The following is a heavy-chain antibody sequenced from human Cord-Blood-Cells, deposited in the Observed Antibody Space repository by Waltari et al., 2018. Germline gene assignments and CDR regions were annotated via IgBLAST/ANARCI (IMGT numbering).Heavy chain of an antibody. CDR2: SNPNSGGT. CDR1: GYTFTGYY. J-gene: IGHJ3*02. CDR3: ATHRFGEYFDI. Sequence: QVQLVQSGAEVKKPGASVKVSCKASGYTFTGYYMHWVRQAPGQGLEGMGWSNPNSGGTNSAQKVQGRVTMTRDTSISTAYMELSRLRSDDTAVYYCATHRFGEYFDIWGQGTMVTVSS. D-gene: IGHD3-10*01. V-gene: IGHV1-2*02.